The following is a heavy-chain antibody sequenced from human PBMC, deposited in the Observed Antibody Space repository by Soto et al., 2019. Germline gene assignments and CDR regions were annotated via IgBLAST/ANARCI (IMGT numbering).Heavy chain of an antibody. D-gene: IGHD2-15*01. V-gene: IGHV4-61*01. CDR3: AKSVRSCGGNHCYPRADV. Sequence: AATXSLTCSFSGCSVISDTHYLGWIRQPPGKPLEWIGFIYSSGSTNYNPSLKSRVTMSVDTSKNHFSLRLRSVIVADTAVYHCAKSVRSCGGNHCYPRADVWGQGATVTVSS. J-gene: IGHJ6*02. CDR1: GCSVISDTHY. CDR2: IYSSGST.